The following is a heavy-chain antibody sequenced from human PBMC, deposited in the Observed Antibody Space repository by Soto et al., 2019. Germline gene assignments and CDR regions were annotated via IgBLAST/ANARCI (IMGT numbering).Heavy chain of an antibody. D-gene: IGHD3-10*01. CDR1: GGSISSGGYY. CDR3: AREEVWCGEAARTKVMLGMDV. V-gene: IGHV4-31*03. Sequence: SETLSLTCTVSGGSISSGGYYWSWIRQHPGKGLEWIGYIYYSGSTYYNPSLKSRVTISVDTSKNQFSLKLSSVTAADTAVYYCAREEVWCGEAARTKVMLGMDVWGQGTTVTISS. CDR2: IYYSGST. J-gene: IGHJ6*02.